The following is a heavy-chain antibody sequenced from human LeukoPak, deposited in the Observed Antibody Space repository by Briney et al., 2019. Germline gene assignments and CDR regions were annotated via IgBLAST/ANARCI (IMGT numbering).Heavy chain of an antibody. V-gene: IGHV5-51*01. D-gene: IGHD1-26*01. Sequence: GESLKISCKGSGYTFTSNWIGWVRQMPGKGLEWMGIIYPGDSETRYSPSFQGQVTISADKSISTAYLQWSSLRAEDTAVYYCARNPPRYFNWGQGTLVTVSS. CDR1: GYTFTSNW. CDR3: ARNPPRYFN. J-gene: IGHJ4*02. CDR2: IYPGDSET.